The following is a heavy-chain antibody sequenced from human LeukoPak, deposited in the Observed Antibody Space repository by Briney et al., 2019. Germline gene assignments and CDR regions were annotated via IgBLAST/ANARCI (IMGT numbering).Heavy chain of an antibody. CDR1: GFTFSSYA. Sequence: GGSLRLSCAASGFTFSSYAMSWVRQAPGKGLEWVSSISSSSSYIYYADSVKGRFTISRDNAKNSLYLQMNSLRAEDTAVYYCARDGDIVVVPAAPDYWGQGTLVTVSS. J-gene: IGHJ4*02. CDR3: ARDGDIVVVPAAPDY. CDR2: ISSSSSYI. D-gene: IGHD2-2*01. V-gene: IGHV3-21*01.